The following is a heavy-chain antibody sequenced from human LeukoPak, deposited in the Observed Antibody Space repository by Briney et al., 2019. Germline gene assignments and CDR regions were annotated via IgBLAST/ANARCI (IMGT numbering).Heavy chain of an antibody. D-gene: IGHD4-17*01. J-gene: IGHJ5*02. V-gene: IGHV1-24*01. CDR1: GYTLTELS. Sequence: ASVKVSCKVSGYTLTELSMHWVRQAPGKGLEWMGGFDPEDGETFYAQKFQGRVTMTTDTSTSTAYMELRSLRSDDTAVYYCAGTTRGWFDPWGQGTLVTVSS. CDR3: AGTTRGWFDP. CDR2: FDPEDGET.